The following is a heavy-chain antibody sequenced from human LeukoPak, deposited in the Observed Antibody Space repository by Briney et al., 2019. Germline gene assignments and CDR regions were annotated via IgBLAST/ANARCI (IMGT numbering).Heavy chain of an antibody. Sequence: SVKVSCKASGGTFSSYAISWVRQAPGQGLEWMGGIIPIFGTAIYAQKFQGRVTMTEDTSTDTAYMELSSLRSEDTAVYYCATSYSSSWYTPLDYWGQGTLVTVSS. J-gene: IGHJ4*02. CDR3: ATSYSSSWYTPLDY. CDR2: IIPIFGTA. D-gene: IGHD6-13*01. CDR1: GGTFSSYA. V-gene: IGHV1-69*06.